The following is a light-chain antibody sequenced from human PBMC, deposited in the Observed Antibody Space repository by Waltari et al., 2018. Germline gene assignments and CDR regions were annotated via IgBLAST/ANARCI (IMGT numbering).Light chain of an antibody. Sequence: SYDLTQPLSVSVALGQTARITCGGNHIGGKNVHWYQQKPGQAPLLVIYRDKNRPSRIPERFSGSNSENTATLTITGAQGAYEADYYCQVWDSSTAVFGGGTQLTVL. J-gene: IGLJ7*01. CDR3: QVWDSSTAV. CDR1: HIGGKN. CDR2: RDK. V-gene: IGLV3-9*01.